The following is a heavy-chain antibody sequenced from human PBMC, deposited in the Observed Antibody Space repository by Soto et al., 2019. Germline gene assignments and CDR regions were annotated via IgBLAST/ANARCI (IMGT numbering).Heavy chain of an antibody. J-gene: IGHJ3*02. V-gene: IGHV1-18*01. D-gene: IGHD6-19*01. Sequence: RASVKVSCKASGYTFKNYGISWVRQAPGQGLEWMAWISAYNGNTNYAQKLQGRVTVTTDTSTSTAYMELRSLRSDDTAVNYCTKAPGIAVSNDIWGQGTMVTVS. CDR3: TKAPGIAVSNDI. CDR2: ISAYNGNT. CDR1: GYTFKNYG.